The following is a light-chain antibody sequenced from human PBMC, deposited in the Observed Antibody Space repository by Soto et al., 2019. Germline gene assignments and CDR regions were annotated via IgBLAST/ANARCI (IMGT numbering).Light chain of an antibody. J-gene: IGLJ3*02. Sequence: QSALTQPASVSGSPGQSITISCTGTSSDVGGYNYVSWYQHHPGKASKLMIYEVSNRPSGVSNRFSGSKSGNTASLTISGLQAEDEADYYCSSYTSSSSLGFGGGTKLTVL. CDR3: SSYTSSSSLG. V-gene: IGLV2-14*01. CDR2: EVS. CDR1: SSDVGGYNY.